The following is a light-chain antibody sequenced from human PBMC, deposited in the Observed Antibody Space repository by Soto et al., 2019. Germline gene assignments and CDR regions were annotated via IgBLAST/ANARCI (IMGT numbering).Light chain of an antibody. CDR3: AAWDDSLNGPL. J-gene: IGLJ2*01. Sequence: QSVLTQPPSVSDAPRQRVTISCSGSSSNIGNNAVNWYQQLPGKAPKLLIYYDDLLPSGVSDRFSGSKSGTSASLAISGLQSEDEADYYCAAWDDSLNGPLFGGGTKVTVL. V-gene: IGLV1-36*01. CDR1: SSNIGNNA. CDR2: YDD.